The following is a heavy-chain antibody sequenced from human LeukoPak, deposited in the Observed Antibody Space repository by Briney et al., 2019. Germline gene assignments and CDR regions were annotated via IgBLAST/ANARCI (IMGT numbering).Heavy chain of an antibody. Sequence: KPSETLSLTCTVSGGSISSHYWSWIRQPPGKGLEWIGYIYYSGSSKYNPSLKSRVTISVDTSKNQFSLKLSPMTAADTAVYYCARLYDSSGYTNWLDPWGQGTLVTVSS. CDR3: ARLYDSSGYTNWLDP. J-gene: IGHJ5*02. CDR2: IYYSGSS. D-gene: IGHD3-22*01. V-gene: IGHV4-59*11. CDR1: GGSISSHY.